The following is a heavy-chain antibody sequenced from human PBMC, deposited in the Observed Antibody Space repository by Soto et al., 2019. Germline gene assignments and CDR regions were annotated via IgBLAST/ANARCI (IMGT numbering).Heavy chain of an antibody. CDR3: AADMLSGYYYYYGMDV. D-gene: IGHD3-10*02. Sequence: SVKVSCKASGFTFTSSAVQWVRQARGQRLEWIGWIVVGSGNTNYAQKFQERVTITRDMSTSTAYMELSSLRSEDTAVYYCAADMLSGYYYYYGMDVWGQGTTVTVSS. J-gene: IGHJ6*02. CDR1: GFTFTSSA. V-gene: IGHV1-58*01. CDR2: IVVGSGNT.